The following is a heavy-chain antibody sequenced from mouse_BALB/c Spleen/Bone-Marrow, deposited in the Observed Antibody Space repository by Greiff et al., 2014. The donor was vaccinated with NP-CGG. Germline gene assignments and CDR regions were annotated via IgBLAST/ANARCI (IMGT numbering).Heavy chain of an antibody. V-gene: IGHV14-3*02. CDR3: SKPPFYYGSSYWDFDV. Sequence: VQLQQSGAELAKPGASVKLSCTASGFNIKDTYMHWVKQRPEQGLEWIGRIDPANGDTKYDPKFQGKATITADTSSNTAYLQLRSPASEGPALYYRSKPPFYYGSSYWDFDVWGAGTTVTVSS. CDR2: IDPANGDT. CDR1: GFNIKDTY. D-gene: IGHD1-1*01. J-gene: IGHJ1*01.